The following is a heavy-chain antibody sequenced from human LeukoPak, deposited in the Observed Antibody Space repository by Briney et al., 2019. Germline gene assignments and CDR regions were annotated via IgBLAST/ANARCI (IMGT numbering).Heavy chain of an antibody. CDR2: INSDGSDT. V-gene: IGHV3-74*01. CDR3: VGAYDPHY. CDR1: GFTFSNFW. J-gene: IGHJ4*02. Sequence: PGGSLRLSCAASGFTFSNFWMHWVRQAPGKGLVWVSRINSDGSDTSYADSVKGRLTISRDNAKNTLYLQMNSLRAEDTAIYYCVGAYDPHYWGQGTLVTVSS. D-gene: IGHD2-8*02.